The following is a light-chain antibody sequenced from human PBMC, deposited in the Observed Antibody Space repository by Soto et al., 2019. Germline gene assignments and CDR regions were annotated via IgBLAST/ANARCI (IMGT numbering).Light chain of an antibody. V-gene: IGKV3-20*01. CDR1: QSLSSGY. Sequence: EIVLTQSPGTLSLFPGEGATLSCRASQSLSSGYLARYQQKPGQAPKLLIYGVSSRATGIPDRFSGSGSGTDFTLTISRLEPEDFAVYYCQQYSSSLVYTFGQGTKLEIK. CDR3: QQYSSSLVYT. J-gene: IGKJ2*01. CDR2: GVS.